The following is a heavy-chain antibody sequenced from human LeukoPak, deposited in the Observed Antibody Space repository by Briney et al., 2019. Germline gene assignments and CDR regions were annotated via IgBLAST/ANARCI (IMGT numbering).Heavy chain of an antibody. Sequence: SETLPLTCSVSGGSISTVYYYWSWIRLSAGKGLERIGRVNASGSTNYNPSLKSRVTLSIDASKSQFSLKLTSVTAADTAIYYCARDVGSNAFDVWGQGTTVTVSS. CDR2: VNASGST. V-gene: IGHV4-61*02. CDR1: GGSISTVYYY. D-gene: IGHD6-25*01. CDR3: ARDVGSNAFDV. J-gene: IGHJ3*01.